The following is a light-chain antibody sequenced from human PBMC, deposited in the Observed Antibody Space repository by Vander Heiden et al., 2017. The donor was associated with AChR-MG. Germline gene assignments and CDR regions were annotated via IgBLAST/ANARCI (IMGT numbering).Light chain of an antibody. CDR2: DAS. Sequence: EIVLTQSPGTLSLSPGERATLSCRASQSVTNNYLAWYQQKPGQAPRLVIYDASSRATGISDTFSGSGSGTDFTLTISRLEPEDFAVYYCQQDGSSPRTFGPGTKLEIK. V-gene: IGKV3-20*01. J-gene: IGKJ2*02. CDR1: QSVTNNY. CDR3: QQDGSSPRT.